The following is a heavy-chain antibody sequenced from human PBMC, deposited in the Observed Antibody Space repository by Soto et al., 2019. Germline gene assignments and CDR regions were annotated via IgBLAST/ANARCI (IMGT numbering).Heavy chain of an antibody. D-gene: IGHD1-26*01. V-gene: IGHV3-23*01. J-gene: IGHJ6*02. CDR2: ISGSGGST. CDR3: AREPAPWDNSSGMDV. Sequence: PXGSLRLSSASSGVTVVYYAMSWVRQAQGKGLEWVSSISGSGGSTYYAESVKGRFTISRDTSKNTPYLQINGLGAEDTAIYYCAREPAPWDNSSGMDVSGQGTPVTVSS. CDR1: GVTVVYYA.